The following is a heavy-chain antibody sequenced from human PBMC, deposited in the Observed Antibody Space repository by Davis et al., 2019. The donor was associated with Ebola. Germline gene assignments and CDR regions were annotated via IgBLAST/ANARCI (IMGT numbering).Heavy chain of an antibody. V-gene: IGHV1-18*01. CDR1: GYTFTSYD. CDR3: ARVQFGELYDY. J-gene: IGHJ4*02. D-gene: IGHD3-10*01. Sequence: ASVKVSCKASGYTFTSYDINWVRQAPGQGLEWMGWISAYNGNTNYAQKLQGRVTMTTDTSTSTAYMELRSLRSDDTAVYYCARVQFGELYDYWGQGTLVTVSS. CDR2: ISAYNGNT.